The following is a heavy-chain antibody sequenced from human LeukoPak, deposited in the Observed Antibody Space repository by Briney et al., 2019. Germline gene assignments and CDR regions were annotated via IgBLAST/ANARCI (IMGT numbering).Heavy chain of an antibody. Sequence: PSETLSLTCTVSGGSISSYYWSWIRQPPGKGLEWIGYIYYSGSTNYNPPLKSRVAISVDTSKNQFSLNLSSVTAADTAVFYCARLTGIGGGFDYWGQGTLVTVSS. D-gene: IGHD1-14*01. J-gene: IGHJ4*02. V-gene: IGHV4-59*01. CDR2: IYYSGST. CDR3: ARLTGIGGGFDY. CDR1: GGSISSYY.